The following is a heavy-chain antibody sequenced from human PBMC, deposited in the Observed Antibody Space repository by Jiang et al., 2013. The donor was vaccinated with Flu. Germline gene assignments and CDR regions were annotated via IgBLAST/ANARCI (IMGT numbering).Heavy chain of an antibody. D-gene: IGHD3-22*01. CDR3: AVLAYDSSGYPYFDY. V-gene: IGHV1-24*01. J-gene: IGHJ4*02. Sequence: GAEVKKPGASVKVSCKVSGYTLTELSMHWVRQAPGKGLEWMGGFDPEDGETIYAQKFQGWVTMTRDTSISTAYMELSRLRSDDTAVYYCAVLAYDSSGYPYFDYWGQGTLVTVSS. CDR1: GYTLTELS. CDR2: FDPEDGET.